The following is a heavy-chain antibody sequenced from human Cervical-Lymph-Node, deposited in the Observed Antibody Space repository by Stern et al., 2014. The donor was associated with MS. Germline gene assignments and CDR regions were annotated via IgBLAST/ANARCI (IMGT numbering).Heavy chain of an antibody. Sequence: QQQLGESWGDVFQPGTALGLSCAASGFNFRSYGMNWVRPAPGKGLQWVALIWYDRGATSYRNSVKGRFTISRDNSNNTLFLQMNSLTAEDTAVYYCARGHIPYAYNYLFDYWGQGTLVTVSS. CDR2: IWYDRGAT. CDR3: ARGHIPYAYNYLFDY. CDR1: GFNFRSYG. V-gene: IGHV3-33*01. J-gene: IGHJ4*02. D-gene: IGHD5-24*01.